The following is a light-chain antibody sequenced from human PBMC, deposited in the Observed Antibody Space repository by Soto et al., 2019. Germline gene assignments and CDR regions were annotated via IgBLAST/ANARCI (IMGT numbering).Light chain of an antibody. CDR3: AQGLATPFT. CDR2: LGY. V-gene: IGKV2-28*01. Sequence: EIVLTQSPLSLPVTPGEPASISCRSSQNLLHSNGYNYLNWYLQKPGQTQQRLIYLGYNRATGVPDGFSGSGSGTDFTLTISRVEAEDVGLYFCAQGLATPFTFGGGTKVEIK. J-gene: IGKJ4*01. CDR1: QNLLHSNGYNY.